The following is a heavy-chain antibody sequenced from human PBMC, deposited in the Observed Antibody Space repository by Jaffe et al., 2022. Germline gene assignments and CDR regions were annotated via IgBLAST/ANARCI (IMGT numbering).Heavy chain of an antibody. D-gene: IGHD1-26*01. CDR2: ISSSSSYI. Sequence: EVQLVESGGGLVKPGGSLRLSCAASGFTFSSYSMNWVRQAPGKGLEWVSSISSSSSYIYYADSVKGRFTISRDNAKNSLYLQMNSLRAEDTAVYYCARDLYRFLTNYYYYMDVWGKGTTVTVSS. J-gene: IGHJ6*03. CDR3: ARDLYRFLTNYYYYMDV. V-gene: IGHV3-21*01. CDR1: GFTFSSYS.